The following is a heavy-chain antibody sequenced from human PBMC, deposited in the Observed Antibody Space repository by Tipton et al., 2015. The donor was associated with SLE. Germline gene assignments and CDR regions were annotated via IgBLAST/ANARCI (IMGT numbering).Heavy chain of an antibody. V-gene: IGHV1-18*01. Sequence: QLVQSGGELKKPGASVKVSCKASGYTFRSHGINWLRQAPGQGLQWMGWINPDKGNTDYAQNFQGRVTMTTDTSTSTAYMEVTSVTSDDTAVYYCTSGGWSSSWSFDFWGQGTLVTVSS. J-gene: IGHJ4*02. CDR2: INPDKGNT. D-gene: IGHD6-13*01. CDR3: TSGGWSSSWSFDF. CDR1: GYTFRSHG.